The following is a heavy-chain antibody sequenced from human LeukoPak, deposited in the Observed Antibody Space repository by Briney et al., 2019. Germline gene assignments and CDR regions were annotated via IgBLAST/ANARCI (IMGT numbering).Heavy chain of an antibody. Sequence: SETLSLICTVSGGSISSYYWSWIRQLAGKGLEWIGRIYASGSTYYNPSLKSRVTMSVDTSKNQFSLRLTTVTAADTAVYYCARDSNLEYSSSRGLGRWGQGTLVTVSS. CDR1: GGSISSYY. CDR2: IYASGST. D-gene: IGHD6-6*01. J-gene: IGHJ4*02. CDR3: ARDSNLEYSSSRGLGR. V-gene: IGHV4-4*07.